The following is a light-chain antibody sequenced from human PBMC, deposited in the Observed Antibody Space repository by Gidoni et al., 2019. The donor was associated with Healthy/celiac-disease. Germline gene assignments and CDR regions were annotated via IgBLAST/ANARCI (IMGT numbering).Light chain of an antibody. Sequence: QSVLTQPPSVSGAPGPRVPISCTGSSSNIGAGYDVHWYQQLPGTAPKLLIYGNSNRPSGVPDRFSGSKSGTSASLAITGLQAEDEADYYCQSYDSSLSGCVVFGGGTKLTVL. CDR3: QSYDSSLSGCVV. J-gene: IGLJ2*01. CDR1: SSNIGAGYD. CDR2: GNS. V-gene: IGLV1-40*01.